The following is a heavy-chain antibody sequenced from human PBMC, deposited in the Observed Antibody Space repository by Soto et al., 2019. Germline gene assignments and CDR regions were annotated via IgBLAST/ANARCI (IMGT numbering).Heavy chain of an antibody. J-gene: IGHJ4*02. D-gene: IGHD6-13*01. CDR2: IKSKTDGGTT. CDR1: GFTFSNAW. CDR3: TTHDEVSQQYHRPRWQQLVRYYFDY. V-gene: IGHV3-15*07. Sequence: GGSLRLSCAASGFTFSNAWMNWVRQAPGKGLEWVGRIKSKTDGGTTDYAAPVKGRFTISRDDSKNTLYLQMNSLKTEDTAVYYCTTHDEVSQQYHRPRWQQLVRYYFDYWGQGTLVTVSS.